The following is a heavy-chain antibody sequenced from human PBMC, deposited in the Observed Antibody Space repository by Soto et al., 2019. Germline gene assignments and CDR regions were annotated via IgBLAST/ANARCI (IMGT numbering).Heavy chain of an antibody. CDR2: ISYDGSNK. Sequence: QVQLVESGGGVVQPGRSLRLSCAASGFTFSSYAMHWVRQAPGKGLEWVAVISYDGSNKYYADSVQGLFTISRDNSKNTLYLQMNSLRAEDTAVYYCARDVVATSSFYYGMDVWGQGTTVTVSS. J-gene: IGHJ6*02. D-gene: IGHD5-12*01. V-gene: IGHV3-30-3*01. CDR3: ARDVVATSSFYYGMDV. CDR1: GFTFSSYA.